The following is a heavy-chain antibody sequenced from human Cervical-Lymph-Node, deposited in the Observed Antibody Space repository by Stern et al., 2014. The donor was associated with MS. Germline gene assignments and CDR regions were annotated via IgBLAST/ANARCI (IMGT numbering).Heavy chain of an antibody. V-gene: IGHV3-7*01. CDR2: INPDGRAN. J-gene: IGHJ5*02. CDR1: GFTFGSYW. CDR3: ARSHAYSYGP. D-gene: IGHD5-18*01. Sequence: EVELVESGGGLVQPGGSLRLSCAVSGFTFGSYWMNWVRQAPGMGLEWVATINPDGRANLYADSVKGRVTISRARPTHTLDVQLHSLRVEDTAVYYFARSHAYSYGPWGQGTLVTVYS.